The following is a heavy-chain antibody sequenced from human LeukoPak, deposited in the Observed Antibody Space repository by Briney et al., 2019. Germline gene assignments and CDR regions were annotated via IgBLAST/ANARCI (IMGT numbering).Heavy chain of an antibody. CDR2: INHSGST. Sequence: NPSETLSLTCAVYGGSFSGYYWSWIRQPPGKGLEWIGEINHSGSTNYNPSLKSRVTISVDTSKNQFSLKLSSVTAADTAVYYCASRLTYTDYWGQGTLVTVSS. J-gene: IGHJ4*02. D-gene: IGHD2-2*02. V-gene: IGHV4-34*01. CDR3: ASRLTYTDY. CDR1: GGSFSGYY.